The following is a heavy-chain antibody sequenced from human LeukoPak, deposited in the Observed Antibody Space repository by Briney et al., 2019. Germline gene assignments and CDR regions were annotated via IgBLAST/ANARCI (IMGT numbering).Heavy chain of an antibody. V-gene: IGHV3-49*03. CDR1: GFTFGDYA. Sequence: GGSLRLPCTASGFTFGDYAMSRFSQAPGKGLEWVGFIRSKAYGGTTEYAASVKGRFTISRDDSKSIAYLQMNSLKTEDTAVYYCTRGGGYELEPFDYWGQGTLVTVSS. CDR2: IRSKAYGGTT. J-gene: IGHJ4*02. CDR3: TRGGGYELEPFDY. D-gene: IGHD1-1*01.